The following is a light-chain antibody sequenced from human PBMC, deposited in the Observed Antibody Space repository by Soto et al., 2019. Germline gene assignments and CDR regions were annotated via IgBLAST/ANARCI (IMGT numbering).Light chain of an antibody. V-gene: IGKV1-39*01. CDR3: QQSYGSLTWT. Sequence: DIQLTESTSSLSASVVDRVTITCRESQSVSSYLNWYQQKPGKAPKLLIYAASSLQSGVPSRFSGSGSGTDFILTISSLQHEDFATYYCQQSYGSLTWTFGQGTKVDIK. J-gene: IGKJ1*01. CDR2: AAS. CDR1: QSVSSY.